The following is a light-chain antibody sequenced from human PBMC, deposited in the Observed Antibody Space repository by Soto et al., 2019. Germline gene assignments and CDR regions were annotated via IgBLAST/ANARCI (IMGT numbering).Light chain of an antibody. V-gene: IGLV2-11*01. Sequence: QSALTQPRSVSGSPGQSVTISCTATGGDVGDSSHVSWYQLHPGKAPKLMIYEVNNRPSGVPDRFSGSKSGSTASLTISGLQAEDEAEYYCCLSPGSLTWLFGGGTKLTVL. CDR1: GGDVGDSSH. CDR3: CLSPGSLTWL. CDR2: EVN. J-gene: IGLJ3*02.